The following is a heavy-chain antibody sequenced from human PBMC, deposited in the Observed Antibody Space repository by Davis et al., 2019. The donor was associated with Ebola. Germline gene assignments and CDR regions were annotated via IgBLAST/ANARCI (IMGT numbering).Heavy chain of an antibody. CDR2: VSGSGFYI. Sequence: GESLKISCAASGFTFSSYSMNWVRQAPGKGLEWVSSVSGSGFYIYYADSVKGRFTISRDNAKNSLYLQMNSLRVEDTAVYYCAGGKDSSGWYGDDAFDFLGQGTMVTVSS. CDR1: GFTFSSYS. D-gene: IGHD6-19*01. CDR3: AGGKDSSGWYGDDAFDF. V-gene: IGHV3-21*01. J-gene: IGHJ3*01.